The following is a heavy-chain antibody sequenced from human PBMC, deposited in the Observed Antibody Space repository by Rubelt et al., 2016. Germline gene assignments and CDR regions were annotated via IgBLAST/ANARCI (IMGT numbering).Heavy chain of an antibody. J-gene: IGHJ3*02. D-gene: IGHD1-26*01. CDR2: IYNSGST. CDR3: ARVLGGTYYDAFDM. V-gene: IGHV4-59*01. Sequence: QVQLQESGPGLVKPSETLSLTCTVSGDSISSYYWSWIRQPPGKGLEWIGYIYNSGSTNYNPSLKSRVTISVDTSKNQFSLKLSSVTAADTAVYYCARVLGGTYYDAFDMWGQGTVVTVFS. CDR1: GDSISSYY.